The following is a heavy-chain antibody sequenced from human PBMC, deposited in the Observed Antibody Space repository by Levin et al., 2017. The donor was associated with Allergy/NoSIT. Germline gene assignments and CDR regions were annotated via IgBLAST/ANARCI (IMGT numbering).Heavy chain of an antibody. CDR2: ITGTGGNT. D-gene: IGHD1-14*01. V-gene: IGHV3-23*01. CDR1: GFSFGDFA. Sequence: GGSLRLSCAASGFSFGDFAMAWVRQAPGKGLEWVSVITGTGGNTYYGDSVKGRFTVSRDNSKNTLYLELNSLRAEDPAIYYCAKKQGGTTGFSFDVWGQGTMVTVSS. J-gene: IGHJ3*01. CDR3: AKKQGGTTGFSFDV.